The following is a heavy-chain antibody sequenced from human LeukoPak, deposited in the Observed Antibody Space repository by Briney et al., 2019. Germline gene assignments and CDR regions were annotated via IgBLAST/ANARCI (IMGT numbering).Heavy chain of an antibody. J-gene: IGHJ4*02. D-gene: IGHD3-10*01. CDR3: AKGSWYYYGSGSYHDY. Sequence: ASVKVSCKASGYTFTSYGISWVRQAPGQGLEWMGWISAYNGNTNYAQKLQGRVTMTTDTSTSTAYMELRSLRAEDTAVYYCAKGSWYYYGSGSYHDYWGQGTLVTVSS. CDR2: ISAYNGNT. V-gene: IGHV1-18*01. CDR1: GYTFTSYG.